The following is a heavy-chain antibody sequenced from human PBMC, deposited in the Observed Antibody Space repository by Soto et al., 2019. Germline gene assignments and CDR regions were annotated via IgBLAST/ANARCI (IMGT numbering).Heavy chain of an antibody. D-gene: IGHD2-15*01. Sequence: GGSLRLSCTASGFIVSDTYVNWVRQAPGKGLEWVSVISNRGDTHYADSVRGRFSLSRDISDNTLHLQMNNLRVEDTAVYYCAREPRYCRGGSCSITGDAYDILGQGTMVTVSS. V-gene: IGHV3-66*01. CDR1: GFIVSDTY. CDR3: AREPRYCRGGSCSITGDAYDI. J-gene: IGHJ3*02. CDR2: ISNRGDT.